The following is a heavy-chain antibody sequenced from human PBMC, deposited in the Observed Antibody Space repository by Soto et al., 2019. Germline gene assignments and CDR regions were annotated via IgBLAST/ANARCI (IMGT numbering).Heavy chain of an antibody. CDR1: GFTFSSYA. Sequence: EVQLLESGGGWVQPGGSLRLSCAASGFTFSSYAMSWVRQAPGKGLEWVSAISGSGGSTYYADSVKGRFTISRDNSKNTLYLQMNSLRAEHTAVYYCAKDLEQWLDYFDYWGQGTLVTVSS. CDR2: ISGSGGST. D-gene: IGHD6-19*01. V-gene: IGHV3-23*01. CDR3: AKDLEQWLDYFDY. J-gene: IGHJ4*02.